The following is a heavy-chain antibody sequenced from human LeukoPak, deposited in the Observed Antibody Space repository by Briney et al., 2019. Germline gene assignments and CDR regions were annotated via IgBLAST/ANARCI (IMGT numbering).Heavy chain of an antibody. D-gene: IGHD6-13*01. J-gene: IGHJ5*02. CDR3: ARDPVTYSSSWYPLNNWFDP. Sequence: SDTLSLTCTVSGGSIISSSFSWGWIRQPPGKRLEWIGSIYHSGSTYYNPSLKSRVTISVDTSKNQFSLKLSSVTAADTAVYYCARDPVTYSSSWYPLNNWFDPWGQGTLVTVSS. CDR1: GGSIISSSFS. V-gene: IGHV4-39*07. CDR2: IYHSGST.